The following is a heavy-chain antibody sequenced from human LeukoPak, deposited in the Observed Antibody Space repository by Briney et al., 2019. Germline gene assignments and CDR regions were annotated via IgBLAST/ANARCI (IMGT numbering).Heavy chain of an antibody. V-gene: IGHV3-7*01. CDR3: ARELYDSSGYYGLYFDY. Sequence: GGSLRLSCAASGFTFSSYWMSWVRRAPGKGLEWVANIKQDGSEKYYVDSVKGRFTISRDNAKNSLYLQMNSLRAEDTAVYYCARELYDSSGYYGLYFDYWGQGTLVTVSS. J-gene: IGHJ4*02. D-gene: IGHD3-22*01. CDR1: GFTFSSYW. CDR2: IKQDGSEK.